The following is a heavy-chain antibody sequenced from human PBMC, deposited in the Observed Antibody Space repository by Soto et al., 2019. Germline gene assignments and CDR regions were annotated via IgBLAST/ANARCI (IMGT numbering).Heavy chain of an antibody. CDR3: AIGVAAWGYFDY. V-gene: IGHV3-9*01. D-gene: IGHD2-15*01. J-gene: IGHJ4*02. Sequence: EVQLVESGGGLVQPGRSLRLSCAASGFTFDDYAMHWVRQAPGKGLEWVSGISWNSGSIGYADSVKGRLTISSDNAMNSLYLQMTSLRAEDTALYYCAIGVAAWGYFDYWGQGTLVTVSS. CDR1: GFTFDDYA. CDR2: ISWNSGSI.